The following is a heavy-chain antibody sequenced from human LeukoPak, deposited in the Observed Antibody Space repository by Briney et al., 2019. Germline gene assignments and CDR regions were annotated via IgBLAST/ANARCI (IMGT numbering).Heavy chain of an antibody. CDR3: ARVLETDCSGGSCYSGLNY. Sequence: GGSLRLSCAASGFTFSSYNMDWVRQAPGKGLEWVSSISRTSSYIYYADSVKGRFTISRDNAQNSLYLQMNSLRVEDTAVYYCARVLETDCSGGSCYSGLNYWGQGTLVTVSS. J-gene: IGHJ4*02. CDR1: GFTFSSYN. CDR2: ISRTSSYI. V-gene: IGHV3-21*01. D-gene: IGHD2-15*01.